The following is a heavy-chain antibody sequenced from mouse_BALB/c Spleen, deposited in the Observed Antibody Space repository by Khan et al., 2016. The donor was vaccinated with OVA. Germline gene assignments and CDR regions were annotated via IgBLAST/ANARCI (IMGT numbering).Heavy chain of an antibody. Sequence: QVQLKESGPELVKPGASVKMSCKASGYTFTSYTIHWIKKRPGQGLEWIGYINPSNGYTNYNQKFKDKATLTTDKSSTTAYLQLSSLTSDDSAVYNCVRDGAYHRNDGWFAYWGQGTLVTVSA. V-gene: IGHV1S26*01. CDR1: GYTFTSYT. D-gene: IGHD2-14*01. CDR2: INPSNGYT. CDR3: VRDGAYHRNDGWFAY. J-gene: IGHJ3*01.